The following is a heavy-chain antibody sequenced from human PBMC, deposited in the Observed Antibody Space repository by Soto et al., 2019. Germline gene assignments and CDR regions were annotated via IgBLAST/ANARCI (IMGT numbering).Heavy chain of an antibody. CDR1: GFTFSSYS. J-gene: IGHJ4*02. Sequence: EVQLVESGGGLVQPGGSLRLSCAASGFTFSSYSMNWVRQAPGKGLERVSYISSSSSTIYYADSVKGRFTISRDNAKNPLYLQMNSLRAEDTAVYYCAREAMVRGFIIPYDYWGQGTLVTVSS. D-gene: IGHD3-10*01. CDR2: ISSSSSTI. CDR3: AREAMVRGFIIPYDY. V-gene: IGHV3-48*01.